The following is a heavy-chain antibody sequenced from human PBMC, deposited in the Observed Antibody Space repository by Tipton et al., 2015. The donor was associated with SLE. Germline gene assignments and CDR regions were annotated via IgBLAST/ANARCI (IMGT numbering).Heavy chain of an antibody. D-gene: IGHD3-16*01. V-gene: IGHV1-69*06. J-gene: IGHJ4*02. CDR2: IIPIFDTT. CDR3: ARDLQAGLLDC. Sequence: QVQLVQSGAEVKKPGSSVKVSCKASGGSITNYGIAWVRQAPGQGLEWMGGIIPIFDTTNYAQKFQGRVTSTADKSTSTVYMELSNLRSEDTAVYYCARDLQAGLLDCWGQGTLVTVSS. CDR1: GGSITNYG.